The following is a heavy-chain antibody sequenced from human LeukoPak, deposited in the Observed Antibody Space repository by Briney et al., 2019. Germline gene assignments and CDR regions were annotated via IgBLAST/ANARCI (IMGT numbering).Heavy chain of an antibody. V-gene: IGHV3-21*01. CDR2: ISSSSSYI. CDR3: AREGGLWGDFDY. Sequence: GGSLRLSCAASGFTFSSYSMNWVRQAPGEGLEWVSSISSSSSYIYYADSVKGRFTISRDNAKNSLYLQMNSLRAEDTAVYYCAREGGLWGDFDYWGQGTLVTVSS. J-gene: IGHJ4*02. D-gene: IGHD3-10*01. CDR1: GFTFSSYS.